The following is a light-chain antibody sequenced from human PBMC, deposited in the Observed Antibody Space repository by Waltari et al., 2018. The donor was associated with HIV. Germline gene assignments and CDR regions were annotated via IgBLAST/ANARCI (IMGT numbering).Light chain of an antibody. V-gene: IGLV3-10*01. J-gene: IGLJ2*01. CDR2: EDN. CDR1: ALPKKY. Sequence: SSELTQPPSVSVSPGQTASITCSGDALPKKYAYWYQQKSGQAPVLVIYEDNNRPSGIPERFSGSSSGTMATLTISGAQVEDEADYFCYSTDSSPNHRGVFGGGTILTVL. CDR3: YSTDSSPNHRGV.